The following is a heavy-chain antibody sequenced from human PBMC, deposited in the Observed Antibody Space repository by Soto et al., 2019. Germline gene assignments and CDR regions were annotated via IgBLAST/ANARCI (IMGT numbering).Heavy chain of an antibody. CDR1: GGFISSSNW. CDR2: IYHTGGT. J-gene: IGHJ5*02. Sequence: SETLSLTCAVSGGFISSSNWWSWVRQPPGKELEWIGEIYHTGGTNYNPSLKSRVTISADTSNNQFSLRLNSVTPEDTAVYYCAREGFLSIYSAYSWFDPWGQGTLVTVSS. D-gene: IGHD3-3*01. CDR3: AREGFLSIYSAYSWFDP. V-gene: IGHV4-4*02.